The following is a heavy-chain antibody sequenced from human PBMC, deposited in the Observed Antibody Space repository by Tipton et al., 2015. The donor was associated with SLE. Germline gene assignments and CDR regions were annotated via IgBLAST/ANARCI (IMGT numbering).Heavy chain of an antibody. J-gene: IGHJ5*02. V-gene: IGHV4-39*01. CDR2: IFYSGGT. CDR1: GGSISTSNFY. Sequence: GLVKPSETLSLTCTVSGGSISTSNFYWGWIRQAPGKGLEWIGSIFYSGGTYYSPSLKSRVTISVNTSKNQFSLKLSSVTAPDAAVYCCARHGHPGLGRNWFDPWGQGTLVTVSS. CDR3: ARHGHPGLGRNWFDP. D-gene: IGHD7-27*01.